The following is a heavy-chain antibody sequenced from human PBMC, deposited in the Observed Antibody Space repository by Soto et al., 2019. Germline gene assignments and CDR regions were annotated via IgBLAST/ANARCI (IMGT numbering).Heavy chain of an antibody. CDR2: IYYSGRT. Sequence: QVQLQESGPGLVKRSQTLSLTCTVSGGSIRSGGYYWSWVRQSPRRGLEWIGNIYYSGRTYYNPSLNSRLTISVDQSKNQFSLNLSSVTAADTAVYSCARDRLMATAGTARHYFGLDVWGQGTTVTVPS. V-gene: IGHV4-31*03. CDR3: ARDRLMATAGTARHYFGLDV. CDR1: GGSIRSGGYY. D-gene: IGHD5-18*01. J-gene: IGHJ6*02.